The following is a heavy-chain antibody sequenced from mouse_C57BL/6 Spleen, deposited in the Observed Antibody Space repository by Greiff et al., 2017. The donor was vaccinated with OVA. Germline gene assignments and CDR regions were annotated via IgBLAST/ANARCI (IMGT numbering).Heavy chain of an antibody. CDR3: ARGGSYDYYAMDY. CDR2: INPSTGGT. J-gene: IGHJ4*01. CDR1: GYSFTGYY. Sequence: VQLQQSGPELVKPGASVKISCKASGYSFTGYYMNWVKQSPEKSLEWIGEINPSTGGTTYNQKFKAKATLTVDKSSSTAYMQLKSLTSEDSAVYYCARGGSYDYYAMDYWGQGTSVTVSS. V-gene: IGHV1-42*01. D-gene: IGHD1-1*02.